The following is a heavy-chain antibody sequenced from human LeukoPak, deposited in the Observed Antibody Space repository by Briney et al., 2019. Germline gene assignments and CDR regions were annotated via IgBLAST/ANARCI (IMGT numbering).Heavy chain of an antibody. Sequence: SQTLSLTCTVSGGSISSGSYYWRWIRQPAGTGLEWIGRIYTSGSTHYNPSLKGRVTISVDTSKNQFSLKLSSVTAADTAVYYCASASRNIDYWGQGTLVTVSS. CDR3: ASASRNIDY. J-gene: IGHJ4*02. CDR1: GGSISSGSYY. CDR2: IYTSGST. V-gene: IGHV4-61*02.